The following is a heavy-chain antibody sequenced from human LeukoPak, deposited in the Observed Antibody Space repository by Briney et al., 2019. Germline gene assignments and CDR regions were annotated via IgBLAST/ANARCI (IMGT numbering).Heavy chain of an antibody. D-gene: IGHD5-12*01. Sequence: ASVKVSCKASGYTFTSYYMHWVRQAPGQGLEWMGTIDPSSSSTSFARNFQGRVTMTRDTSTTTVYMELISLRSEDTAVYFCARDRIVANRGSTPGCLDPWGQGTLVTVSS. J-gene: IGHJ5*02. CDR1: GYTFTSYY. CDR2: IDPSSSST. V-gene: IGHV1-46*01. CDR3: ARDRIVANRGSTPGCLDP.